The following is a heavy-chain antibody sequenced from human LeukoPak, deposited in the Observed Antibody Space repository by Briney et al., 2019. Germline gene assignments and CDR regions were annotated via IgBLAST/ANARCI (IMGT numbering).Heavy chain of an antibody. CDR1: GFTLSSYS. CDR2: ISSSSGYI. D-gene: IGHD6-13*01. V-gene: IGHV3-21*01. Sequence: TGGSLRLSCRASGFTLSSYSMNWVRQAPGKGLEWVSSISSSSGYISYGDSVKGRFTISRDNARNSLYLQMNSLRAEDTAVYYCGRDLWRIVAAGSGGAFDIWGQGTMVTVSS. J-gene: IGHJ3*02. CDR3: GRDLWRIVAAGSGGAFDI.